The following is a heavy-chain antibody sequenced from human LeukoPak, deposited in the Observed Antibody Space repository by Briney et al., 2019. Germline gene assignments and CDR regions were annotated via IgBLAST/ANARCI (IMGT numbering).Heavy chain of an antibody. V-gene: IGHV3-23*01. CDR1: GLTFSSYA. D-gene: IGHD3-16*01. CDR3: ARDPVWGGNTAQD. J-gene: IGHJ4*02. CDR2: ISGSGGST. Sequence: GGSLRLSCAASGLTFSSYAMSWVRQAPGKGLEWVSTISGSGGSTYYAGSVKGRFTISRDNSKNTVHLQMNSLRAEDTAVYYCARDPVWGGNTAQDWGQGTLVTVSS.